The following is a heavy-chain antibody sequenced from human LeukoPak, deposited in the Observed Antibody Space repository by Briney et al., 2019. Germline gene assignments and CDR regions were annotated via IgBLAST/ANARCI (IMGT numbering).Heavy chain of an antibody. V-gene: IGHV3-7*01. CDR1: GFTFSNYW. CDR3: ARDLSRGSGDRRSY. J-gene: IGHJ4*02. CDR2: IKEDGSNK. D-gene: IGHD3-10*01. Sequence: GGSLRLSCTASGFTFSNYWMSWVRQAPGKGLEWVANIKEDGSNKFYVDSVKGRFTISRDNAKNSLYLQMNSLRAEDTAVYYCARDLSRGSGDRRSYWGQGILVTVS.